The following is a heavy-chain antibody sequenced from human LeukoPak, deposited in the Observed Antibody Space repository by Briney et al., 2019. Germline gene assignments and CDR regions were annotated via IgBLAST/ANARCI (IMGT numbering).Heavy chain of an antibody. V-gene: IGHV4-4*07. CDR1: GGSISSYY. J-gene: IGHJ6*02. CDR3: AREYSSSWSRRPCYYYGMDV. CDR2: IYTSGST. Sequence: PSETLSLTCTVSGGSISSYYWSWIRQPAGKGLEWIGRIYTSGSTNYNPSLKRRVTMSVDTSKNQFSLKLSSVTAADTAVYYCAREYSSSWSRRPCYYYGMDVWGQGTTVTVSS. D-gene: IGHD6-13*01.